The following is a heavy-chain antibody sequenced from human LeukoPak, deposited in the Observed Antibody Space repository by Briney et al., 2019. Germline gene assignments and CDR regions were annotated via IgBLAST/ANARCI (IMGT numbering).Heavy chain of an antibody. J-gene: IGHJ5*02. CDR2: MNPNSGNT. Sequence: GASVRVSCKASGYTFTSYDINWVRQATGQGLEWMGWMNPNSGNTGYAQKFQGRVTITRNTSISTAYMELSSLRSEDTAVYYCARATMENWFDPWGQGTLVTVSS. V-gene: IGHV1-8*03. CDR3: ARATMENWFDP. D-gene: IGHD3-3*01. CDR1: GYTFTSYD.